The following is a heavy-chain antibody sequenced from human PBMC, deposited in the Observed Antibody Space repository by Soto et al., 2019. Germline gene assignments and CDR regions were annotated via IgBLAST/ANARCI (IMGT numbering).Heavy chain of an antibody. D-gene: IGHD6-25*01. Sequence: ASVKVSCKASGFTFTSSAVQWVRQARGQRLEWIGWIVVGSGNTNYAQKFQERVTITRDMSTSTAYMELSSLRSEDTAVYYCAADAGYSTGGTVAFDIWGQGTMVTVSS. CDR3: AADAGYSTGGTVAFDI. CDR2: IVVGSGNT. V-gene: IGHV1-58*01. J-gene: IGHJ3*02. CDR1: GFTFTSSA.